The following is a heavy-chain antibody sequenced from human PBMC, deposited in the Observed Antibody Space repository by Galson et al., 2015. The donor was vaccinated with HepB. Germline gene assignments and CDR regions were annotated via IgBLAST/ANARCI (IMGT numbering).Heavy chain of an antibody. CDR3: ARDLSTVAPAPYYYGMDV. CDR1: GYTFTSYY. J-gene: IGHJ6*02. CDR2: INPIGGST. Sequence: SVKVSCKASGYTFTSYYMHWVRQAPGQGLEWMGIINPIGGSTSYAQKFQGRVTMTRDTSTSTVYMELSSLRSEDTAVYYCARDLSTVAPAPYYYGMDVWGQGTTVTVSS. V-gene: IGHV1-46*01. D-gene: IGHD4-23*01.